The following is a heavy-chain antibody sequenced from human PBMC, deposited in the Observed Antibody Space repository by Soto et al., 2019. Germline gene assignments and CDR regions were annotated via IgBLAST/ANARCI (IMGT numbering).Heavy chain of an antibody. CDR3: AREKLSYDGLDI. CDR2: ITSRSSSI. CDR1: GFTFSIYN. D-gene: IGHD3-10*01. J-gene: IGHJ3*02. V-gene: IGHV3-48*01. Sequence: EGQLVESGGGLVQSGGSLRLSCAASGFTFSIYNFNWVRQAPGKGLEWVSLITSRSSSISYADAVRGRFTVSRDDARNAMFLEMKSLRGEDTAVYYCAREKLSYDGLDIWGQGTVVVVSS.